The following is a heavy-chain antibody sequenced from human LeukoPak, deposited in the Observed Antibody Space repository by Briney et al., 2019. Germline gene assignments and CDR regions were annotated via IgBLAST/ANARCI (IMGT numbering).Heavy chain of an antibody. CDR2: IYPGDSDT. Sequence: GESLKISCKGSGYSFTSYWIGWVRQMPGKGLEWMGIIYPGDSDTRYSPSFQGQVTISADKSISTAYLQWSSLKASDTAMYYCARHEGNDYGDYVRAFDIWGQGTMVTVSS. D-gene: IGHD4-17*01. CDR3: ARHEGNDYGDYVRAFDI. V-gene: IGHV5-51*01. J-gene: IGHJ3*02. CDR1: GYSFTSYW.